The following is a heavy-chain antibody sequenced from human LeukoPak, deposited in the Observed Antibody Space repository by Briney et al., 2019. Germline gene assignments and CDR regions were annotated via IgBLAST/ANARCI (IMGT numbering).Heavy chain of an antibody. CDR2: ISGSGGST. J-gene: IGHJ2*01. Sequence: PGGSLRLSCAASGFTFSSYAMSWVRQAPGKGLEWVSAISGSGGSTYYADSVKGRFTISRDNSKNTLYLQMNSLRAEDTAVYCCAKDPLVVVAATHQYFDLWGRGTLVTVSS. CDR1: GFTFSSYA. D-gene: IGHD2-15*01. V-gene: IGHV3-23*01. CDR3: AKDPLVVVAATHQYFDL.